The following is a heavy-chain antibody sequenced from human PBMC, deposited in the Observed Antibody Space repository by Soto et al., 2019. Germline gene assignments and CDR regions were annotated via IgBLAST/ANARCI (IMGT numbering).Heavy chain of an antibody. D-gene: IGHD5-18*01. Sequence: PGGSLRLSCAASGFTFSSYWMSWVRQAPGKGLEWVANIKQDGSEKYYVDSVKGRFTISRDNAKNSLYLQMNSLRAEDTAVYYCASGGIQLWSFPVDYWGQGTLVTVSS. J-gene: IGHJ4*02. CDR1: GFTFSSYW. CDR3: ASGGIQLWSFPVDY. V-gene: IGHV3-7*03. CDR2: IKQDGSEK.